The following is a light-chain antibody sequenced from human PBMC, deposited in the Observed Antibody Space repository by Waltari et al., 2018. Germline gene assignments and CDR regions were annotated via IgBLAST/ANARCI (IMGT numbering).Light chain of an antibody. CDR1: TGAVTSGHY. J-gene: IGLJ2*01. V-gene: IGLV7-46*01. Sequence: QAVVTQEPSVTVSPGGTVTLTCGSTTGAVTSGHYPYWFHPKPGQVPRTLIYDTTNKHSWTPARFSGSLLGGKAALTLSGAQPEDEADYYCLLVYSGVVVFGGGTKLTVL. CDR2: DTT. CDR3: LLVYSGVVV.